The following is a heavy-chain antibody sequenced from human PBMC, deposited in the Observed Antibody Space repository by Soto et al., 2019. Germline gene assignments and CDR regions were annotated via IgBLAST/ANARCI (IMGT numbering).Heavy chain of an antibody. CDR2: IYTSGST. Sequence: SETLSLTCTVSGGSISSYYWSWIRQPAGKGLEWIGRIYTSGSTNYNPSLKSRVTMSVDTSKNQFSLKLSSVTAADTAVYYCASESIVARRRVNWFDPWGQGTLVTVSS. V-gene: IGHV4-4*07. D-gene: IGHD6-6*01. CDR1: GGSISSYY. CDR3: ASESIVARRRVNWFDP. J-gene: IGHJ5*02.